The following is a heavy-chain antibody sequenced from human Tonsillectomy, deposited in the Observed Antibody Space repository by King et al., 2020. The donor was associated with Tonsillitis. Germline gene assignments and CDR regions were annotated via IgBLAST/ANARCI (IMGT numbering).Heavy chain of an antibody. V-gene: IGHV2-5*01. D-gene: IGHD2-21*01. CDR2: IYWNDDR. CDR1: GFSFSNSGVG. CDR3: AHIADKDY. Sequence: TLKESGPTVVKPTQTLTLTCTFSGFSFSNSGVGVGWIRQPPGKALEWLALIYWNDDRRYSPSLKSRLTISNDTSKNQVVLTVTNMQYVDTATYYCAHIADKDYWGQGTLVTVSS. J-gene: IGHJ4*02.